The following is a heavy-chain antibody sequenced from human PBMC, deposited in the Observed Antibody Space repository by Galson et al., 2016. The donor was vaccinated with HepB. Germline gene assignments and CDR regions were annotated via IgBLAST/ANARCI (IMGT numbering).Heavy chain of an antibody. CDR1: GDSISNSGHW. J-gene: IGHJ3*02. D-gene: IGHD7-27*01. CDR2: VYNTGST. CDR3: VREGLWGTQSRGAFDI. V-gene: IGHV4-4*02. Sequence: SETLSLTCTVSGDSISNSGHWWSWVRQPPGRGLEWIGEVYNTGSTNYNPFLQSRVTISVDKSKNQFFLKLNSVTAADTAIYYCVREGLWGTQSRGAFDIWGQGTMVTVSS.